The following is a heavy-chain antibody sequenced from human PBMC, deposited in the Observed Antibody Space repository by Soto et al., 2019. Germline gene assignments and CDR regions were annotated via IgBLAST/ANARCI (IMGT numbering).Heavy chain of an antibody. CDR3: ARGVVADY. CDR2: INHSGST. CDR1: GGSYSGYY. D-gene: IGHD3-22*01. J-gene: IGHJ4*02. Sequence: QVQLQQWGAGLLKPSETLSLTCAVYGGSYSGYYWSWIRQPPGKGLEWIGEINHSGSTNYNPSLESRVPLSVDTSKNPFSLKLSSVTAADTAVYYCARGVVADYWGQGSLVTVSS. V-gene: IGHV4-34*01.